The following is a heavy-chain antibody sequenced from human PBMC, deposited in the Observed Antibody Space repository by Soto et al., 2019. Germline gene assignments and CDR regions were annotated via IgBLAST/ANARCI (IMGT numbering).Heavy chain of an antibody. J-gene: IGHJ4*02. D-gene: IGHD6-6*01. CDR3: ARDHQEYSSSSAMNY. CDR1: GGTFSSYA. CDR2: IIPIFGTA. V-gene: IGHV1-69*13. Sequence: ASVKVSCKASGGTFSSYAISWVRQAPGQGLEWMGGIIPIFGTANYAQKFQGRVTITADESTSTAYMELSSLRSEDTAVYYCARDHQEYSSSSAMNYWGQGTLVTVSS.